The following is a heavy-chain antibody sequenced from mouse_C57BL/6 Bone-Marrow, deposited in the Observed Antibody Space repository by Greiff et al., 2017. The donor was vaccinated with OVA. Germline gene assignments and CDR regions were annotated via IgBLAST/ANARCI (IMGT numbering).Heavy chain of an antibody. CDR2: ISSGGSYT. CDR3: TRRGGLDY. J-gene: IGHJ2*01. Sequence: EVQGVESGGDLVKPGGSLKLSCAASGFTFSSYGMSWVRQTPDKRLEWVATISSGGSYTYYPDSVKGRFTISRDNAKNTLYLQMSSLKAEDTAMYDCTRRGGLDYWGQGTTLTVSS. V-gene: IGHV5-6*01. CDR1: GFTFSSYG.